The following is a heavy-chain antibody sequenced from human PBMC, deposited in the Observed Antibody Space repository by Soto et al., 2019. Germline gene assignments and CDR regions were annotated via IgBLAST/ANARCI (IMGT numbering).Heavy chain of an antibody. CDR3: ARQAAAGKYYSGMDV. V-gene: IGHV5-51*01. J-gene: IGHJ6*02. CDR1: GYIFTTYW. D-gene: IGHD6-13*01. CDR2: IYPGDSDT. Sequence: AESLKISCKGSGYIFTTYWIGWVRQMPGKGMESMGIIYPGDSDTRYAPSFQGQVTISAVKSITTSYLHLSYLKVSDTAMYYCARQAAAGKYYSGMDVCVQGTTVTVSS.